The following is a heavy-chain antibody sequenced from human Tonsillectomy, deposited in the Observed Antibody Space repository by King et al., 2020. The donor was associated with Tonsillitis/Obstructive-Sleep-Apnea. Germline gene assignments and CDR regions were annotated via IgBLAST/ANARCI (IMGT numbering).Heavy chain of an antibody. CDR1: GYTFTSYA. D-gene: IGHD6-13*01. CDR2: INAGNGNT. Sequence: QLVQSGAEVKKPGASVKVSCKASGYTFTSYAMHWVRQAPGQRLEWMGWINAGNGNTKYSQKFQGRVTITSDTSASTAYMELSSLRSEDTAVYYCATARGGERAGTYMNGQPFDYWGQGTLVTVSS. CDR3: ATARGGERAGTYMNGQPFDY. V-gene: IGHV1-3*01. J-gene: IGHJ4*02.